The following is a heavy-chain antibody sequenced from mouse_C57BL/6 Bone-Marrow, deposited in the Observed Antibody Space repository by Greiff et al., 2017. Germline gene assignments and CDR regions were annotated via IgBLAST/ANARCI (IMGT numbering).Heavy chain of an antibody. J-gene: IGHJ1*03. Sequence: VQLQQSGAELVRPGASVTLSCTASGFNIKDDYMHWVKQRPEQGLEWIGWIDPENGDTEYASKLQGKATITADTSSNTAYLQLSSLTSEDTAVYYCTTDYGSLYWYFDVWGTGTTVTVSS. CDR1: GFNIKDDY. CDR2: IDPENGDT. D-gene: IGHD1-1*01. CDR3: TTDYGSLYWYFDV. V-gene: IGHV14-4*01.